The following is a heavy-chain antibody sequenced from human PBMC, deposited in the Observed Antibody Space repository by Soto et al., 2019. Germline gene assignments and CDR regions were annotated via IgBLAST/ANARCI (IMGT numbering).Heavy chain of an antibody. CDR3: ARVSGFSSTSVDY. V-gene: IGHV3-33*01. D-gene: IGHD6-13*01. CDR1: GFTFSSYN. CDR2: ILYDGSNE. Sequence: GGSLRLSCGAFGFTFSSYNMHWVRQAPGRGLEWVSFILYDGSNELYADSVKGRFTISRDNSKNTLYLQMNSLRAEDTAVYYCARVSGFSSTSVDYWGQGTLVTVSS. J-gene: IGHJ4*02.